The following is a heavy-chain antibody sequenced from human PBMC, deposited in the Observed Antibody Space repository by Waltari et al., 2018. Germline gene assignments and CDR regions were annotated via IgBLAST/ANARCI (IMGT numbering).Heavy chain of an antibody. CDR3: ARVYDSSGWDSDAGYFDY. CDR1: GYSFTSYR. V-gene: IGHV5-51*03. CDR2: HVPGASDT. D-gene: IGHD3-22*01. Sequence: EVQLVKSGAEVKKPGESLKISCKGSGYSFTSYRIGWVSQMPGNGLEWMGIHVPGASDTSSGPSFQGHVTSSADKSISTAYLQWSSLKASDTAMYYCARVYDSSGWDSDAGYFDYWGQGTLVTVSS. J-gene: IGHJ4*02.